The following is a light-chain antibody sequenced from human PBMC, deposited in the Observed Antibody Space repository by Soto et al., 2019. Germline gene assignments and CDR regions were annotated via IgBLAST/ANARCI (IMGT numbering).Light chain of an antibody. V-gene: IGLV2-14*01. CDR2: DVS. CDR3: SSYTSSSPHVV. Sequence: QSALTQPASVSGSPGQSITISCTGTSSDVGGYNYVSWYQQHPGKAPKLMIYDVSNRPSGVSNRFSGSNSGNTASLTISGLQAEDEDDYYCSSYTSSSPHVVFGGGTKLTVL. CDR1: SSDVGGYNY. J-gene: IGLJ2*01.